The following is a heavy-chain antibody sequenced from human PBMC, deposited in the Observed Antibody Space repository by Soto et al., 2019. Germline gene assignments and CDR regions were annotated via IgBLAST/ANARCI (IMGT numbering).Heavy chain of an antibody. D-gene: IGHD6-13*01. CDR1: GFTFSSYA. V-gene: IGHV3-23*01. Sequence: PGGSLRLSCAASGFTFSSYAMSWVRQAPGKGLEWVSAISSSGGSIYYADSVKGRFTISRDNSKNSLYLQMNSLRAEDTAVYYCARETHHNSSWYPDYWGQGTLVTVSS. J-gene: IGHJ4*02. CDR3: ARETHHNSSWYPDY. CDR2: ISSSGGSI.